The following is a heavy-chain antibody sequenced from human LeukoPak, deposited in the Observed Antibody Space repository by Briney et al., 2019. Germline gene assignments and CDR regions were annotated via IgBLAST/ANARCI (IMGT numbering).Heavy chain of an antibody. Sequence: GGSLRLSCAASGFTFSSYWMSWVRQAPGKGLEWVANIKQDGSEKYYVDSVKGRFTISRDNAKNSLYLQMNSLRAEDTAVYYCARENSGSYYTTYFDYWGQGTLVTVSS. CDR2: IKQDGSEK. CDR1: GFTFSSYW. J-gene: IGHJ4*02. D-gene: IGHD1-26*01. CDR3: ARENSGSYYTTYFDY. V-gene: IGHV3-7*01.